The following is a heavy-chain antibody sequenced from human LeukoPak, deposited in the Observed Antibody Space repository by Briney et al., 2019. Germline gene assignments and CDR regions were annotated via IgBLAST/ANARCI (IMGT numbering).Heavy chain of an antibody. CDR1: GFIFSRYS. Sequence: GGSLRLSCAASGFIFSRYSMSWVRQAPGKGLEWVSAISGSGSGTYYAGSVKGRFTIFRDNSKDTLDLQMNSLRAEDTAVYYCAKDPFSSDWYGSFDYWGQGTLVTVSS. J-gene: IGHJ4*02. CDR2: ISGSGSGT. CDR3: AKDPFSSDWYGSFDY. V-gene: IGHV3-23*01. D-gene: IGHD6-13*01.